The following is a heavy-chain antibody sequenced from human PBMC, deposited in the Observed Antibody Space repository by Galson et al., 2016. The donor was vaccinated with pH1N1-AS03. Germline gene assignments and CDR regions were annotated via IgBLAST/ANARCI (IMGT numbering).Heavy chain of an antibody. Sequence: SVKVSCKASGYSFSNYAITWVRQAPGQGLEWMGWISAYNGRTKYVRKSQDRLTMTTDTSARTAYLELRSLTSDDTAVYYCARDDSWECDGSYCLSHSPHYSAMDVWGQGTTVTVSS. J-gene: IGHJ6*02. D-gene: IGHD1-26*01. CDR3: ARDDSWECDGSYCLSHSPHYSAMDV. V-gene: IGHV1-18*01. CDR2: ISAYNGRT. CDR1: GYSFSNYA.